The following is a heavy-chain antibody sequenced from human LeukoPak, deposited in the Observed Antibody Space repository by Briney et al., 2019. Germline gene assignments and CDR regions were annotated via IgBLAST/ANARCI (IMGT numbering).Heavy chain of an antibody. J-gene: IGHJ4*02. V-gene: IGHV3-74*01. CDR1: GFSFSGHW. Sequence: GGSLRLSCIASGFSFSGHWMHWARQLPGKGLVWVSRTSPTGSTTSYADSVKGRFTVSRDNAKNTLYLQVNNLRAEDTAVYYCARGPNSNWSGLDFWGQGTLLTVSS. CDR3: ARGPNSNWSGLDF. CDR2: TSPTGSTT. D-gene: IGHD6-6*01.